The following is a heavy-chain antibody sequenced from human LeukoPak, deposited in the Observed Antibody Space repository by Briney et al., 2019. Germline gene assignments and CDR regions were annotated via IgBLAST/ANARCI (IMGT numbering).Heavy chain of an antibody. CDR3: AREISAATSSFDL. J-gene: IGHJ5*02. CDR1: GYTFTSYY. V-gene: IGHV1-46*01. CDR2: INPGSGST. D-gene: IGHD2-15*01. Sequence: ASVKVSCKASGYTFTSYYIHWVRQAPGQGLEWMGTINPGSGSTSYAQNFQGRVTMTRDTSTSTVSMELSTLRSEDTAVYYCAREISAATSSFDLWGQGTLVTLSS.